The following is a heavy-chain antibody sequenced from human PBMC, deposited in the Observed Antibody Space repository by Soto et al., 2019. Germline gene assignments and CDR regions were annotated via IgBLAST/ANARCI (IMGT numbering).Heavy chain of an antibody. CDR1: GFTFSSYW. V-gene: IGHV3-74*01. CDR3: PRTRTSDSDYDI. J-gene: IGHJ3*02. Sequence: EVQLVESGGGLVQPGGSLRLSCAASGFTFSSYWMHWVRQSPGKGLVWVSRIKTDGSDTHYADSVKGLFTISRDDAKNALYLQMNGLRDADTAVDYCPRTRTSDSDYDIWGQGTLVIVSS. CDR2: IKTDGSDT. D-gene: IGHD3-16*01.